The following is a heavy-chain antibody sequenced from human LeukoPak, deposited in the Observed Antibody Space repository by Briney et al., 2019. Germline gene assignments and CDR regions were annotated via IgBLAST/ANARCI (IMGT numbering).Heavy chain of an antibody. Sequence: GGSLRLSCAVSGFTFSDYAMSWVRQAPNKGLEWVSGISGSGGSTYYVDSVKGRFTISRDNSKNTLYLQMNSLRAEDTAVYYCAKGLWFGELTPDDYWGQGTLVTVSS. CDR2: ISGSGGST. CDR3: AKGLWFGELTPDDY. D-gene: IGHD3-10*01. CDR1: GFTFSDYA. J-gene: IGHJ4*02. V-gene: IGHV3-23*01.